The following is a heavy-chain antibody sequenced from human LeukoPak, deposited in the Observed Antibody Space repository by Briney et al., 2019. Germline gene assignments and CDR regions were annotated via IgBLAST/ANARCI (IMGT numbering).Heavy chain of an antibody. CDR1: GFSFDDFA. CDR2: ISGSGGST. Sequence: GGSLRLSCAASGFSFDDFAMHWVRQAPGKGLEWVSAISGSGGSTHYADSVKGRFTISRDNSKNTLYLQMNSLRAEDTAVYYCAKVAVRGVILDWFDPWGQGTLVTVSS. J-gene: IGHJ5*02. CDR3: AKVAVRGVILDWFDP. V-gene: IGHV3-23*01. D-gene: IGHD3-10*01.